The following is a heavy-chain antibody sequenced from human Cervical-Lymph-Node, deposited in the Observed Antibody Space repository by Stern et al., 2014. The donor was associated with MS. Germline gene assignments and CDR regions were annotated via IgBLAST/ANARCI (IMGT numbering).Heavy chain of an antibody. V-gene: IGHV4-34*01. D-gene: IGHD5-18*01. CDR2: INHSGST. CDR1: GGSFSGYY. J-gene: IGHJ4*02. CDR3: ARVLDAAIDY. Sequence: VQLQQWGAGLLKPSETLSLTCAVYGGSFSGYYWSWIRQPPGKGLEWIGEINHSGSTNYNPSLKSRVTISVDTSKNQFSLKLSSVTAADTAVYYCARVLDAAIDYWGQGTLVTVSS.